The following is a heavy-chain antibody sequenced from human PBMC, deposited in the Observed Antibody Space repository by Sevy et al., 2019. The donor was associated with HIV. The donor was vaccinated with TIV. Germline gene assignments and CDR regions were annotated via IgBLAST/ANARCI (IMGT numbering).Heavy chain of an antibody. D-gene: IGHD2-2*03. CDR1: GFNFSSYS. J-gene: IGHJ6*02. Sequence: GGSLRLSCAASGFNFSSYSMNWVRQAPGKGLEWVSSISSSSSYIYYADSVKGRFTISRDNAKNSLYLQMNSLRAEDTAVYYCARVSRTMDIVVVPAARRSYYYYGMDVWGQGTTVTVSS. V-gene: IGHV3-21*01. CDR3: ARVSRTMDIVVVPAARRSYYYYGMDV. CDR2: ISSSSSYI.